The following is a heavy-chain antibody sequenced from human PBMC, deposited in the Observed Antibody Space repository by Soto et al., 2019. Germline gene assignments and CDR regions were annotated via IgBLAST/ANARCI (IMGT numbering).Heavy chain of an antibody. CDR1: GFTFSSYA. CDR2: ISGSGGST. J-gene: IGHJ4*02. Sequence: HPGGSLRLSCAASGFTFSSYAMSWVRQAPGKGLEWVSAISGSGGSTYYADSVKGRFTISRDNSKNTLYLQMNSLRAEDTAVYYCAKAPSMVRGVIAPYYFDYWGQGTLVTVSS. CDR3: AKAPSMVRGVIAPYYFDY. D-gene: IGHD3-10*01. V-gene: IGHV3-23*01.